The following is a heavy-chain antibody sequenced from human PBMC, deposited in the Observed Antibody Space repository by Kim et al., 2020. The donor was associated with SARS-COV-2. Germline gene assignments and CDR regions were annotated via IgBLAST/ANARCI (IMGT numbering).Heavy chain of an antibody. J-gene: IGHJ4*02. CDR1: GGSISSGGYY. Sequence: SETLSLTCTVSGGSISSGGYYWSWIRQHPGKGLEWIGYIYYSGSTYYNPSLKSRVTISVDTSKNQFSLKLSSVTAADTAVYYCARTRDTNGSGSYYFDYWGQGTLVTVSS. CDR2: IYYSGST. CDR3: ARTRDTNGSGSYYFDY. D-gene: IGHD3-10*01. V-gene: IGHV4-31*03.